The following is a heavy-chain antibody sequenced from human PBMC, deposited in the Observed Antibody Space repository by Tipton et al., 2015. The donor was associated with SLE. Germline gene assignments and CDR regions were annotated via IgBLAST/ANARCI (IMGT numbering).Heavy chain of an antibody. J-gene: IGHJ4*02. D-gene: IGHD3-10*01. CDR2: ISGSGEYI. V-gene: IGHV3-23*01. CDR3: VNVDYASGKGYFDF. CDR1: GFTFTYSA. Sequence: SLRLSCVASGFTFTYSAMNWVRQAPGKGLEWVSTISGSGEYIFYEDSVKGRFTISRDNARNTLYLEMNNLRAEDTAFYYCVNVDYASGKGYFDFWGQGTPVTVSS.